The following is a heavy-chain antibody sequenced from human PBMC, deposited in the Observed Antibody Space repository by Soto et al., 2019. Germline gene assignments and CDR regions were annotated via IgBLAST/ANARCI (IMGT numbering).Heavy chain of an antibody. J-gene: IGHJ3*02. CDR1: GFTFSSYG. V-gene: IGHV3-33*01. CDR2: IWYDGSNK. D-gene: IGHD2-15*01. Sequence: QVQLVESGGGVVQPGRSLRLSCAASGFTFSSYGMHWVRQAPGKGLEWVAVIWYDGSNKYYADSVKGRFTISRDNSKNTLYLQMNSLRAEDTAVYYCARVGSGGGSPPDAFDIWGQGTMVTVSS. CDR3: ARVGSGGGSPPDAFDI.